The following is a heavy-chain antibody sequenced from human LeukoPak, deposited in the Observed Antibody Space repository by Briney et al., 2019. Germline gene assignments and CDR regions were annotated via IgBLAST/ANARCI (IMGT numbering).Heavy chain of an antibody. CDR1: GFTITNAW. Sequence: GGSLRLSCGASGFTITNAWMRGVRQAPGKGGELVVRIKSKTDDGTTAYAAPVNCTFTISRDDSKNTLYLQMNSLKTEYTAVYYCTTDEYTFCYWGQGTLVTVSS. D-gene: IGHD2/OR15-2a*01. CDR3: TTDEYTFCY. CDR2: IKSKTDDGTT. V-gene: IGHV3-15*01. J-gene: IGHJ4*02.